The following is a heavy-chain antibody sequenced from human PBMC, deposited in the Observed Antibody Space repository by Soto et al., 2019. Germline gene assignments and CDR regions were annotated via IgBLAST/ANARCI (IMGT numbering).Heavy chain of an antibody. J-gene: IGHJ4*02. D-gene: IGHD6-19*01. CDR1: GGAISSHY. CDR3: ARVAVAGTRVDY. CDR2: VHNSGST. Sequence: PSETLSLTCTVSGGAISSHYWSWIRQPPGKRLEWIGYVHNSGSTNYNPSLKSRVTTAVDTSKNQFSLKLSSVTAADTAVYYCARVAVAGTRVDYWGQGTLVSVSS. V-gene: IGHV4-59*11.